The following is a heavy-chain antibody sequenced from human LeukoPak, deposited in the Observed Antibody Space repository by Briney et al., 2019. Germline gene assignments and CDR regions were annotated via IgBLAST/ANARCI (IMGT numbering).Heavy chain of an antibody. Sequence: GGSLRLSCAASGFTFSSSSMHWVRQAPGKGLEYVSAISSDGGATYYANSVKGRFTISRDNSKNTLYLQMGSLRAEDMAVYYCATWSGYHHVYWGQGTQVTVSS. V-gene: IGHV3-64*01. D-gene: IGHD3-3*01. J-gene: IGHJ4*02. CDR3: ATWSGYHHVY. CDR1: GFTFSSSS. CDR2: ISSDGGAT.